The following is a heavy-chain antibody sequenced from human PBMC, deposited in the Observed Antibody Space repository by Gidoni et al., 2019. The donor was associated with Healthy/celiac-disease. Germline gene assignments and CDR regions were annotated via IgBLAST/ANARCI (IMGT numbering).Heavy chain of an antibody. CDR1: GGPLSGYY. D-gene: IGHD3-3*01. J-gene: IGHJ4*02. CDR3: ARVRRRNYYDFWSGYSTDFDY. Sequence: HVQLQQWGAGLLKPSATLSLTCAVYGGPLSGYYWSWIRQPPGKGLEWIGEINHSGSTNYNPSLKSRVTISVDTSKNQFSLKLSSVTAADTAVYYCARVRRRNYYDFWSGYSTDFDYWGQGTLVTVSS. V-gene: IGHV4-34*01. CDR2: INHSGST.